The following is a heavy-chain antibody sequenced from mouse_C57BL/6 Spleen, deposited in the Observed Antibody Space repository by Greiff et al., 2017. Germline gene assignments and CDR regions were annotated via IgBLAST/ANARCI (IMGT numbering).Heavy chain of an antibody. J-gene: IGHJ2*01. CDR3: ARGIYYGNSYYFDY. V-gene: IGHV1-20*01. Sequence: EVKLQESGPELVKPGDSVKISCKASGYSFTGYFMNWVMQSHGKSLEWIGRINPYNGDTFYNQKFKGKATLTVDKSSSTAHMELRSLTSEDSAVYYCARGIYYGNSYYFDYWGQGTTLTVSS. CDR2: INPYNGDT. CDR1: GYSFTGYF. D-gene: IGHD2-1*01.